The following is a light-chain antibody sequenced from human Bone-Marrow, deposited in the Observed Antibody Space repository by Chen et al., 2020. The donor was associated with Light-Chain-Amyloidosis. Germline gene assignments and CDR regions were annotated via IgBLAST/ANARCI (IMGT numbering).Light chain of an antibody. J-gene: IGLJ3*02. CDR3: QSYQGSSQGV. CDR2: EDD. V-gene: IGLV6-57*01. CDR1: RGSIAPNY. Sequence: NFMLTQPHSVSESPGKTVIISCTRSRGSIAPNYVQWYQQRPGSSPTTVIYEDDERPSGVPERFSGSIDRSSNSASLTLSGLKTEDEADYYCQSYQGSSQGVFGGGTKLTVL.